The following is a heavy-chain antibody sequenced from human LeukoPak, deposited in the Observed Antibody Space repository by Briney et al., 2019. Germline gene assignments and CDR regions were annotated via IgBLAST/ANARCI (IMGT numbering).Heavy chain of an antibody. CDR3: ARIFDRGV. J-gene: IGHJ3*01. D-gene: IGHD3-22*01. CDR1: GGSITHSY. Sequence: SETLSLICTVSGGSITHSYWSWIRHSAGTGMEWIGRIHATGTTNYNPSFKSRASMSLDMPTSQFSLTLSAVTVADTATYYCARIFDRGVWGQGALVTVSP. CDR2: IHATGTT. V-gene: IGHV4-4*07.